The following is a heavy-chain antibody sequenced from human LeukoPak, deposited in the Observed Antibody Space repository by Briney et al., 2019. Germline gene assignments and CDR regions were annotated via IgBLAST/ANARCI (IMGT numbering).Heavy chain of an antibody. Sequence: GASVKVSCKASGYTFTSYGISWVRQAPGQGLEWMGWISAYNGNTNYAQKLQGRVTMTTDTSTSTAYMELRSLRSEDTAVYYCARAPYSSSWYFIPAYYYYYMDVWGKGTTVTISS. CDR1: GYTFTSYG. CDR3: ARAPYSSSWYFIPAYYYYYMDV. V-gene: IGHV1-18*01. J-gene: IGHJ6*03. D-gene: IGHD6-13*01. CDR2: ISAYNGNT.